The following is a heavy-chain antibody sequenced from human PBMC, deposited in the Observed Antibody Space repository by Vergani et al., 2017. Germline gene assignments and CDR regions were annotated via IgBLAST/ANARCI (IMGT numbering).Heavy chain of an antibody. V-gene: IGHV1-18*04. CDR2: ISAYNGNT. CDR3: ARVPLPLWFGESTTPPFDY. D-gene: IGHD3-10*01. J-gene: IGHJ4*02. Sequence: QVQLVQSGAEVKKPGASVKVSCKASGYTFTSYGISWVRQAPGQGLEWMGWISAYNGNTNYAQKLQGGVTMTTDTSTSTAYMELRSLRSDDTAVYYCARVPLPLWFGESTTPPFDYWGQGTLVTVSS. CDR1: GYTFTSYG.